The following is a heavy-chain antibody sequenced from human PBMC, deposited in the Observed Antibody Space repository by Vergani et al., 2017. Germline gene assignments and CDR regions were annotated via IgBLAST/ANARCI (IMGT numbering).Heavy chain of an antibody. D-gene: IGHD4-17*01. Sequence: QVQLQQWGAGLLKPSETLSLTCAVYGGSFSGYYWSWIRQPPGKGLEWIGEINHSGSTNYNPSLKSRVTISVDPSKNQFSLKLSSVTAADTAVYYCARSPKGAVTTYWFDPWGQGTLVTVSS. CDR2: INHSGST. CDR3: ARSPKGAVTTYWFDP. CDR1: GGSFSGYY. J-gene: IGHJ5*02. V-gene: IGHV4-34*01.